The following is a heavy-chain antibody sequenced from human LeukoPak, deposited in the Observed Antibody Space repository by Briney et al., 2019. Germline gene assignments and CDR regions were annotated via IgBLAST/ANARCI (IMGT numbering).Heavy chain of an antibody. Sequence: ASVKVSCKASGYSFTNYAMHWVRQAPGQRLEWMGWINAGNGNTKYSQKFQGRVTITRDTSATTAYMELSSLRSEDTAVYYCARASYYYDSSGYYYALDFDYWGQGTLVTVSS. CDR1: GYSFTNYA. CDR3: ARASYYYDSSGYYYALDFDY. D-gene: IGHD3-22*01. J-gene: IGHJ4*02. CDR2: INAGNGNT. V-gene: IGHV1-3*01.